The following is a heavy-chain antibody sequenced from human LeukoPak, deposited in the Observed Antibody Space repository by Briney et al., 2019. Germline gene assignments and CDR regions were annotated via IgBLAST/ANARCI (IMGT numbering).Heavy chain of an antibody. CDR1: GASISSYY. J-gene: IGHJ5*02. V-gene: IGHV4-59*01. D-gene: IGHD6-6*01. Sequence: SETLSLTCTVSGASISSYYWSWIRQPPGKGLEWIGYIYYSGSTNYNPSLKSRVTISVDTSKNQFSLKLSSVTAADTAVYYCATDSSIAARGWFDPWGQGTLVTVSS. CDR3: ATDSSIAARGWFDP. CDR2: IYYSGST.